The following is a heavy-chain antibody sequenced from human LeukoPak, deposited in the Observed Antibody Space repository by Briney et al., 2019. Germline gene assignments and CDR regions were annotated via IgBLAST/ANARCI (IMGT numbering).Heavy chain of an antibody. V-gene: IGHV3-7*04. CDR3: ARGDAFSGDH. CDR1: GFTFSSYS. CDR2: IHPEGNEK. J-gene: IGHJ4*02. Sequence: GGSLRLSCAASGFTFSSYSMNWVRQAPGRGLEWVANIHPEGNEKYHVESVKGRFTISRDNTKNLLFLQMNGLRVEDTAVYYCARGDAFSGDHWGQGTLVTVSS.